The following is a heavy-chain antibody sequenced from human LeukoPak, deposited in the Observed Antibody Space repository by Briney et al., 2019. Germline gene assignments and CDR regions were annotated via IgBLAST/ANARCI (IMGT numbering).Heavy chain of an antibody. J-gene: IGHJ4*02. CDR1: GYTFTSYD. V-gene: IGHV1-8*02. D-gene: IGHD1-26*01. CDR3: ASYRYSGADY. CDR2: MNPNSGNT. Sequence: ASVKVSCKASGYTFTSYDINWVRQATGQGLEWMGWMNPNSGNTDYAQKLQGRVTMTTDTSTSTAYMELRSLRSDDTAVYYCASYRYSGADYWGQGTLVTVSS.